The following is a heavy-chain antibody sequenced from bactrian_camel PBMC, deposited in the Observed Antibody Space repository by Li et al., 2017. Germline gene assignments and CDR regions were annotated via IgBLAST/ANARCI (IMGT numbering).Heavy chain of an antibody. V-gene: IGHV3S6*01. CDR3: GVGTGAPPEDLDSWVQWIDS. J-gene: IGHJ4*01. CDR1: GYSDNTVC. CDR2: LENDGNE. D-gene: IGHD3*01. Sequence: HVQLVESGGGSVQAGGSLRLSCAVSGYSDNTVCMAWFRQAPGKYREGIAHLENDGNEAYADSVKGRFTISRDKAENTLHLQMNSLIPEDTAMYYCGVGTGAPPEDLDSWVQWIDSWGQGTQVTVS.